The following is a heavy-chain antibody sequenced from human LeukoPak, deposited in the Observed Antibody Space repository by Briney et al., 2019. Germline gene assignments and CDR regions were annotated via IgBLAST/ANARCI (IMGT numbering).Heavy chain of an antibody. D-gene: IGHD6-19*01. CDR2: IYSGGST. V-gene: IGHV3-66*01. CDR3: ARGGSGWYLYDS. Sequence: GGSLRLSCAASGFTVSSNYMSWVRQAPGKGLERVSVIYSGGSTYYADSVKGRFTISRDNSKNTLYLQMNSLRAEDTAVYYCARGGSGWYLYDSWGQGTLVTVSS. CDR1: GFTVSSNY. J-gene: IGHJ4*02.